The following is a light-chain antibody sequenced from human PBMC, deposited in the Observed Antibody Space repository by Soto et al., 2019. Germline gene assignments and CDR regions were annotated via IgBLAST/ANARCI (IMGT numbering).Light chain of an antibody. CDR1: QSVSSSY. CDR3: QQHNQWPIT. Sequence: EIVLTQSPGTLSLSPGERATLSCRASQSVSSSYLAWYQQEPGQAPRLLIYGASNRATGIPDRFSGSGSGTEFTLTINSLQSEDSAVYYCQQHNQWPITFGQGTRLEIK. CDR2: GAS. J-gene: IGKJ5*01. V-gene: IGKV3D-20*02.